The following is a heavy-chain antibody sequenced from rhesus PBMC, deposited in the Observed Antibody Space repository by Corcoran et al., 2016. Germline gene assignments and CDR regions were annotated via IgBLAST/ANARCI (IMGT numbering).Heavy chain of an antibody. J-gene: IGHJ6*01. CDR1: GASISSNW. CDR2: INGNSGST. CDR3: ARRGGDYYYGLDS. Sequence: QVQLQESGPGLVKPSETLSLTCTVSGASISSNWWSWIRQPPGKGLEWIGEINGNSGSTNYNPSLKSRVTISKDASKNQFSLKLSSVTAADTAVYYCARRGGDYYYGLDSWGQGVVVTVSS. V-gene: IGHV4-80*01. D-gene: IGHD3-34*01.